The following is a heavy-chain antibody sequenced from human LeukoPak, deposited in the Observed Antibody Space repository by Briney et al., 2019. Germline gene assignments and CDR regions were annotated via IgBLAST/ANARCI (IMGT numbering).Heavy chain of an antibody. V-gene: IGHV1-69*05. Sequence: SVKVSCKASGGTFSSYAISRVRQAPGQGLEWMGRIIPIFGTANYAQKFQGRVTITTDESTSTAYMELSSLRSEDTAVYYCARTLYSGSYYPDYWGQGTLVTVSS. CDR1: GGTFSSYA. CDR2: IIPIFGTA. CDR3: ARTLYSGSYYPDY. J-gene: IGHJ4*02. D-gene: IGHD1-26*01.